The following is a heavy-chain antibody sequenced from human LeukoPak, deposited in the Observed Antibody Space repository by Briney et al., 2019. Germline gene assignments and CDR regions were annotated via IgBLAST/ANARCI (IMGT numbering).Heavy chain of an antibody. J-gene: IGHJ6*03. D-gene: IGHD2-2*01. CDR3: ARAIVVPAANYYYYMDV. Sequence: ASVKVSCKASGYTFTSYYMHWVRQAPGQGLEWMGIINPSGGSTSYAQKFQGRVTMTRDTSTSTVYMELSSLRSEDTAVYYCARAIVVPAANYYYYMDVWGKGTTVTVSS. V-gene: IGHV1-46*01. CDR2: INPSGGST. CDR1: GYTFTSYY.